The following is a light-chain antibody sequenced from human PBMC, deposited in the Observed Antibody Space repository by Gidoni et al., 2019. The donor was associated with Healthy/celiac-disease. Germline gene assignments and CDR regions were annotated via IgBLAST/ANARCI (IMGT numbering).Light chain of an antibody. CDR3: QQRSNWLT. CDR2: DAS. V-gene: IGKV3-11*01. Sequence: LLLTQSPVPLSLSPGERATLPCSASQSVSSYLAWYQQKHGQAPRLLIYDASNRATGIPARFSGSWSGTYSTLTSSSLEHEDFVVYYWQQRSNWLTFGGGTKVEIK. J-gene: IGKJ4*01. CDR1: QSVSSY.